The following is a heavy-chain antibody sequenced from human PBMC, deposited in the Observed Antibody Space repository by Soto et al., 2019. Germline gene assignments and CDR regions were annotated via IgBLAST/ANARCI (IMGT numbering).Heavy chain of an antibody. D-gene: IGHD2-15*01. Sequence: QVQLVQSGAEVKKPGSSVKVSCKASGGTFSSYTISWVRQAPGQGLEWMGRIIPILGIANYAQKFQGRVTITADKSTSTAYMELSSLRPEDTAVYYCARVPLVAPYYFDYWGQGTLVTVSS. V-gene: IGHV1-69*02. CDR3: ARVPLVAPYYFDY. CDR1: GGTFSSYT. J-gene: IGHJ4*02. CDR2: IIPILGIA.